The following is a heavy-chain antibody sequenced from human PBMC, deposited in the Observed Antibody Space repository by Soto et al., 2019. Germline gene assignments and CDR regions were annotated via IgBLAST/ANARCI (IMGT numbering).Heavy chain of an antibody. CDR3: ARYFYDSVGYTWFDA. J-gene: IGHJ5*02. Sequence: PSWNLALTCTVSGDTSTSYYWGWIRQAPGKGLEWIGHIHNSGTSTHNPSLNGRVTISIDMSKKQFSLKLTSLTSADTAVYYCARYFYDSVGYTWFDACIQRSLVIVSS. V-gene: IGHV4-59*01. D-gene: IGHD3-22*01. CDR2: IHNSGTS. CDR1: GDTSTSYY.